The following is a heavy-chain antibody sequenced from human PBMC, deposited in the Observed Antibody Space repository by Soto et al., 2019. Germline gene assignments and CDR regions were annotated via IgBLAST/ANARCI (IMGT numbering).Heavy chain of an antibody. CDR3: ASNYAYAEGYYFYGIDV. CDR1: GFTFRNYW. CDR2: VNSDGDTT. D-gene: IGHD3-16*01. V-gene: IGHV3-74*01. J-gene: IGHJ6*02. Sequence: PGGSLRLSCAASGFTFRNYWMHWVRQAPGKGLVWVSRVNSDGDTTYYADSVKGRFTISRDNAKNTLHLQMNSLGAEDTAVYYCASNYAYAEGYYFYGIDVWGQGTTVPSP.